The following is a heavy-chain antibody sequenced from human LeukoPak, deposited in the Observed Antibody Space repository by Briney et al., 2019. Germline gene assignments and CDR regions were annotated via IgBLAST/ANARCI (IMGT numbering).Heavy chain of an antibody. CDR3: ARRGGYYDSSGYTVLYYFDY. J-gene: IGHJ4*02. CDR1: GYTFTNYW. D-gene: IGHD3-22*01. Sequence: GESLKISCEASGYTFTNYWIGWVRQMPGKGLEWMGIIYPDDSDTKYSPSFQGQVTISADKSISTAYLQWSSLKASDTAMYYCARRGGYYDSSGYTVLYYFDYWGQGTLVTVSS. CDR2: IYPDDSDT. V-gene: IGHV5-51*01.